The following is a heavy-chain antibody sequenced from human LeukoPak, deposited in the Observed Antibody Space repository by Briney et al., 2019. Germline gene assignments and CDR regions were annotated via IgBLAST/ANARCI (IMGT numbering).Heavy chain of an antibody. J-gene: IGHJ3*02. CDR3: ARALGAFDI. CDR2: IYYTGST. V-gene: IGHV4-59*12. CDR1: NDSISNYY. Sequence: PSETLSLTCSVSNDSISNYYWTWIRQPPGKGLEWIGYIYYTGSTNYNPSLKSRVNISLDTSENQFSLKLSSVTAADTAVYYCARALGAFDIWGQGTMVTVSS.